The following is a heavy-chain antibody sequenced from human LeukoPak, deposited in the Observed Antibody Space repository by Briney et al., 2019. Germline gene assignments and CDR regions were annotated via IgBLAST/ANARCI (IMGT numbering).Heavy chain of an antibody. D-gene: IGHD3-16*01. CDR2: IWNAGTNT. CDR1: GFSFSTYG. J-gene: IGHJ4*02. Sequence: QPGGCLRLSCAASGFSFSTYGMHWVRQAPGKGLEWVALIWNAGTNTYYADSVKGRFTISRDNSKNTLYLQMNSLRAEDTAVYYCAGDTPPGGDYYFDYWGQGTLVIVSS. V-gene: IGHV3-33*01. CDR3: AGDTPPGGDYYFDY.